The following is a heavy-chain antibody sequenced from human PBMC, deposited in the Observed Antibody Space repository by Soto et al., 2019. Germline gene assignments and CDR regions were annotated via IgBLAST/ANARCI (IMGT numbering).Heavy chain of an antibody. J-gene: IGHJ4*02. CDR3: ARVDSASWLDY. CDR2: IYYRGDT. CDR1: GVSISHGAYY. D-gene: IGHD6-13*01. V-gene: IGHV4-31*03. Sequence: QVQLQESGPGLVKPSPTLSLTCTVSGVSISHGAYYWSWIRQLPGKGLEWIGYIYYRGDTQYNPSLKSRMTVSIDTSKNQFALKMNSVTAADTAMYFCARVDSASWLDYWGQGTLVTGSS.